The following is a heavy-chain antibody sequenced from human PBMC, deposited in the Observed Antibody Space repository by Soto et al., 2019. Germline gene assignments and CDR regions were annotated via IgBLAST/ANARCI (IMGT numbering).Heavy chain of an antibody. D-gene: IGHD1-1*01. Sequence: QVQLVESGGGVVQPGRSLRLSCAASGFTFSSYAMHWVRQAPGKGLEWVAVISYDGSNKYYADSVKGRFTISRDNSKNTRYLQMNSLRAEDTAVYYCARGEGTTGHYYYYGMDVWGQGTTVTVSS. CDR3: ARGEGTTGHYYYYGMDV. CDR1: GFTFSSYA. CDR2: ISYDGSNK. V-gene: IGHV3-30-3*01. J-gene: IGHJ6*02.